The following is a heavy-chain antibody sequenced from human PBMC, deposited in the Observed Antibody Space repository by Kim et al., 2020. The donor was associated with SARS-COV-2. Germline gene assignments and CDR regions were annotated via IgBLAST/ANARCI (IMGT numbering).Heavy chain of an antibody. D-gene: IGHD3-22*01. CDR2: IYTSGST. CDR1: GGSISSYY. J-gene: IGHJ6*02. V-gene: IGHV4-4*07. Sequence: SETLSLTCTVSGGSISSYYWSWIRQPAGKGLEWIGRIYTSGSTNYNPSLKSRVTMSVDTSKNQFSLKLSSVTAADTAVYYCARGRYDSSGYYYYYYYYGMDVWGQGTTVTVSS. CDR3: ARGRYDSSGYYYYYYYYGMDV.